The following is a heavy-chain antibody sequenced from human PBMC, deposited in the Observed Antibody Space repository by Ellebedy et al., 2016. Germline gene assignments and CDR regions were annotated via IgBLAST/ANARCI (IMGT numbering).Heavy chain of an antibody. CDR3: AKSIGRGGVVPAAMFGDY. Sequence: GESLKISCVASGITFSDHGMHWVRQAPGKGLEWVAVISYDGSNIYYADSVKGRVTISRDNSKKTLYLQMNSLRAEDTALYYCAKSIGRGGVVPAAMFGDYWGQGTLVTVSS. CDR1: GITFSDHG. D-gene: IGHD2-2*01. CDR2: ISYDGSNI. J-gene: IGHJ4*02. V-gene: IGHV3-30*18.